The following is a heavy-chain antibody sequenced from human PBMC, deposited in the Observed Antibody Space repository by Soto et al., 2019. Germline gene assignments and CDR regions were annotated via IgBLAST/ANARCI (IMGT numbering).Heavy chain of an antibody. D-gene: IGHD6-13*01. V-gene: IGHV4-34*01. CDR2: INHSGST. Sequence: SETLSLTCAVYGGSFSGYYWSWIRQPPGKGLEWIGEINHSGSTNYNPSLKSRVTISVDTSKNQFSLKLSSVTAADTAVYYCARGAAAGRGSWFDPWGQGTLVTVSS. J-gene: IGHJ5*02. CDR3: ARGAAAGRGSWFDP. CDR1: GGSFSGYY.